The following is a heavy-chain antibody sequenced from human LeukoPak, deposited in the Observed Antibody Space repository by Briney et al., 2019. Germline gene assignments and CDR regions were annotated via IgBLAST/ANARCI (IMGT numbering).Heavy chain of an antibody. Sequence: SETLSLTCAVYGGSFSGYYWSWIRQPPGKGLEWIGEINHSGSTNYNPSLKSRVTISVDTSKNQFSLKLSSVTAADTAVYYCARGPRFTTRGWYYNYWGQGTLVTVSS. V-gene: IGHV4-34*01. CDR3: ARGPRFTTRGWYYNY. J-gene: IGHJ4*02. CDR1: GGSFSGYY. CDR2: INHSGST. D-gene: IGHD6-19*01.